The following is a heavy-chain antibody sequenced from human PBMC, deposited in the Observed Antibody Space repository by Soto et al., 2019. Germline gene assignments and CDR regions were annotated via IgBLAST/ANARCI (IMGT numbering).Heavy chain of an antibody. Sequence: PGGSLRLSWAASGFTFITYGMNWVRQAQGRGLEWVSYISGSGGSTYYADSVKGRFTISRDNSKNTLYLQMNSLRAEDTAVYYCAKGGLEPEYSYGYEYYFDYWGQGTLVTVSS. CDR1: GFTFITYG. CDR2: ISGSGGST. CDR3: AKGGLEPEYSYGYEYYFDY. D-gene: IGHD5-18*01. V-gene: IGHV3-23*01. J-gene: IGHJ4*02.